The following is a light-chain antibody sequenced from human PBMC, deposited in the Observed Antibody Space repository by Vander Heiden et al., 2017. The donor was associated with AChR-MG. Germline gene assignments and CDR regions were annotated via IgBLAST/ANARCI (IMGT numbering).Light chain of an antibody. V-gene: IGKV1-5*03. CDR2: RAS. Sequence: DIQMTQSPSTLSASVGDRVTITCRASRTISTWLAWYQQKPGKAPKLLIYRASSLESGVPSRFSGSGSGTEFTLTISSLQPDDFATYYCQQYNTYSVWTFGQGTKVEIK. J-gene: IGKJ1*01. CDR3: QQYNTYSVWT. CDR1: RTISTW.